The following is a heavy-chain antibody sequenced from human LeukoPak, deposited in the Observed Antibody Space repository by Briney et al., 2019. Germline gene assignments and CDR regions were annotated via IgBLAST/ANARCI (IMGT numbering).Heavy chain of an antibody. D-gene: IGHD3-22*01. V-gene: IGHV1-18*01. Sequence: ASVKVSCKASGYTFTSYGISWVRQAPGPGLEWMGWSSAYNSNTNYTQKLQGRVTITTDSSTSTAYMELRSLRSDNTAVYYCARSSDSSGYYPLWYFDLWGRGTLVTVSS. CDR1: GYTFTSYG. CDR3: ARSSDSSGYYPLWYFDL. J-gene: IGHJ2*01. CDR2: SSAYNSNT.